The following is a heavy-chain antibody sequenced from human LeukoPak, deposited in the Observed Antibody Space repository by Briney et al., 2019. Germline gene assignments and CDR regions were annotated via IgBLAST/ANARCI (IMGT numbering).Heavy chain of an antibody. J-gene: IGHJ4*02. D-gene: IGHD3-10*01. Sequence: SETLSLACTVSGGSISSYYWSWIRQPPGKGLEWIGYIYYSGSTNYNPSLKSRVTISVDTSKNQFSLKLSSVTAADTAVYYCASRYGSGSYGFDYWGQGTLVTVSS. CDR1: GGSISSYY. CDR3: ASRYGSGSYGFDY. CDR2: IYYSGST. V-gene: IGHV4-59*01.